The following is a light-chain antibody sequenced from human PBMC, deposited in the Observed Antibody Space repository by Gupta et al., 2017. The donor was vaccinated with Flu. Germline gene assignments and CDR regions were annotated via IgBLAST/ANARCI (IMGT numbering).Light chain of an antibody. CDR2: AAS. Sequence: DIQMTQSPSSLSASVGDRVTITCRASQSISSYLNWYQQKPGKAPKLLIYAASSLQSGVPSRFSGSGSGTVFTLTISSLQPEDFATYYCQQSYSTLTWTFGQGTKVEIK. CDR1: QSISSY. J-gene: IGKJ1*01. V-gene: IGKV1-39*01. CDR3: QQSYSTLTWT.